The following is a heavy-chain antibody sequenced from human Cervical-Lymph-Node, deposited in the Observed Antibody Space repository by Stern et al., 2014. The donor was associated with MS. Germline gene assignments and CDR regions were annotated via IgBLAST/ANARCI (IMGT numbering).Heavy chain of an antibody. CDR2: ISYDGSNK. V-gene: IGHV3-30*18. CDR1: GFTFSSYG. Sequence: VQLVESGGGVVQPGRSLRLSCAASGFTFSSYGMHWVRQAPGKGLEWVAVISYDGSNKYYADSVKGRFTISRDNSKNTLYLQMNSLRAEDTAVYYCAKDGGDIIYLDYWGQGTLVTVSS. D-gene: IGHD3-10*01. J-gene: IGHJ4*02. CDR3: AKDGGDIIYLDY.